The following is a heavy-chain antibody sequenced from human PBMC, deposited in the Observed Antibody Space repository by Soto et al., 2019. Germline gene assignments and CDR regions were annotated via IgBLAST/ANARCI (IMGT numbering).Heavy chain of an antibody. V-gene: IGHV1-18*01. J-gene: IGHJ3*02. CDR1: GYTFTSYG. D-gene: IGHD6-13*01. CDR2: ISTYNGNT. Sequence: QVQLVQSGAEVKKPWASVKVSCKASGYTFTSYGISWVRQAPGQGPEWMGRISTYNGNTNYVQKLQGRVTMTTDTSTNTAYMELRSLRYDDTAVYYCARYPGYSTTWHQAFDIWGQGTMVTVSS. CDR3: ARYPGYSTTWHQAFDI.